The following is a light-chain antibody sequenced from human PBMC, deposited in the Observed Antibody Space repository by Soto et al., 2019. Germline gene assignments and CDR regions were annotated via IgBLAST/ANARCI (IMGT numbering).Light chain of an antibody. CDR2: EVS. CDR1: RNDVGGYNY. Sequence: QSVLAQPASVSGSPGQSITISCTGTRNDVGGYNYVSWYQHHPGKAPKLVIYEVSHRPSGISDRFSGSRSGNTASLTISGLQVEDEADYYCSSYTTSSPYVLGAGTKVTVL. V-gene: IGLV2-14*01. J-gene: IGLJ1*01. CDR3: SSYTTSSPYV.